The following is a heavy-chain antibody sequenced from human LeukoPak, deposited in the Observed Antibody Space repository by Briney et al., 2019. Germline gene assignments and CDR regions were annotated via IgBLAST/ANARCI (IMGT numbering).Heavy chain of an antibody. D-gene: IGHD3-10*01. CDR3: AREPRRFGD. V-gene: IGHV1-8*01. Sequence: GASVKVSCKASGYTFTSYDINWVRQATGQGLEWLGYMNPNSGNTGYAQKFQGRVTMTSDTSINTAYMQLSSLRSEDTAVYYCAREPRRFGDWAQGTPVTVSS. CDR2: MNPNSGNT. CDR1: GYTFTSYD. J-gene: IGHJ4*02.